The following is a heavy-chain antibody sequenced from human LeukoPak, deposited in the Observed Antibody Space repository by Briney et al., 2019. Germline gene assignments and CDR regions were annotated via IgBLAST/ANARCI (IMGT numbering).Heavy chain of an antibody. CDR2: IRHDGSYK. J-gene: IGHJ4*02. CDR1: GFTFTSYG. CDR3: ARGAAYYDSSGYYPLY. D-gene: IGHD3-22*01. V-gene: IGHV3-30*02. Sequence: GGSLRLSCVVSGFTFTSYGVHWVRQAPGKGLEWVAFIRHDGSYKDYADSVKGRFTISRDNSKNTLYLQMNSLRAEDTAVYYCARGAAYYDSSGYYPLYWGQGTLVTVSS.